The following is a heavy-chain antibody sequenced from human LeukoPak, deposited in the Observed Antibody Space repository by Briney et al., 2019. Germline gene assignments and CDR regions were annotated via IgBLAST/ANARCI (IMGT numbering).Heavy chain of an antibody. J-gene: IGHJ3*02. CDR2: INPSGGST. Sequence: ASVKVSCKASGYTFTSYYMHWVRQAPGQELEWMGIINPSGGSTSYAQKFQGRVTMTRDTSTSTVYMELSSLRSEDTAVYYCARDQYDSGGYDSPDAFDIWGQGTMVTVSS. CDR3: ARDQYDSGGYDSPDAFDI. CDR1: GYTFTSYY. D-gene: IGHD3-22*01. V-gene: IGHV1-46*01.